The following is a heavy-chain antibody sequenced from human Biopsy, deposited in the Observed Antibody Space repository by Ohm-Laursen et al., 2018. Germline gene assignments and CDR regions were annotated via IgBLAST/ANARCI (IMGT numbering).Heavy chain of an antibody. CDR1: GFTVSDNH. D-gene: IGHD3-3*01. J-gene: IGHJ5*02. Sequence: SLRLSCAASGFTVSDNHISWIRQAPGKGLQWVSLIYSDGNTYYADSVKGRFTISRDIPRNTLYLQMNSLRAEDTAVYYCARGPGKLWSGYYTWGQGSLGSVSS. CDR3: ARGPGKLWSGYYT. V-gene: IGHV3-53*01. CDR2: IYSDGNT.